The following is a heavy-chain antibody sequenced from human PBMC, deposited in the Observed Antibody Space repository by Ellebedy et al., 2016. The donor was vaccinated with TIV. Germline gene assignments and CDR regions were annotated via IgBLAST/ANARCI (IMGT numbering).Heavy chain of an antibody. CDR1: GYTFTTYY. CDR3: ARDQYPPRTTGTGFDY. CDR2: INPNTDAT. V-gene: IGHV1-46*01. D-gene: IGHD1-1*01. Sequence: ASVKVSCKTSGYTFTTYYIHWVRQAPGQGLEWMGIINPNTDATSYAQKFQGRVTITRDTSTSAVYMDLNSLRSEDTAVYFCARDQYPPRTTGTGFDYWGQGTLVTVSS. J-gene: IGHJ4*02.